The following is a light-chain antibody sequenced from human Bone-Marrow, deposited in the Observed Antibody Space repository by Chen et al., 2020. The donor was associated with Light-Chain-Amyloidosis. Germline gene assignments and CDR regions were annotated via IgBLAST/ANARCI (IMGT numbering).Light chain of an antibody. CDR2: RDT. Sequence: SYELTQPPSVSVSPGQTARITCSAADLPTKYAYWYQQKPGQAPVLGIHRDTERPSGISERFSGSSSGTTATLTISGVQAEDEADYHCQSADSSGTYEVIFGGGTKLTVL. J-gene: IGLJ2*01. CDR3: QSADSSGTYEVI. CDR1: DLPTKY. V-gene: IGLV3-25*03.